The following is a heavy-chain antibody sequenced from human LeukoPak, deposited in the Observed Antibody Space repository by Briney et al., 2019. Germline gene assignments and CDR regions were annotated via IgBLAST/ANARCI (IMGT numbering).Heavy chain of an antibody. V-gene: IGHV1-69*06. CDR2: IIPIFGTA. CDR3: ARVSPRRAGYYMFDY. D-gene: IGHD3-9*01. CDR1: GGTFSSYA. J-gene: IGHJ4*02. Sequence: SVKVSCKASGGTFSSYAISWVRQAPGQGLEWMGGIIPIFGTANYAQKFQGRVTITADKSTSTAYMELSSLRSEDTAVYYCARVSPRRAGYYMFDYWGQGTLVTVSS.